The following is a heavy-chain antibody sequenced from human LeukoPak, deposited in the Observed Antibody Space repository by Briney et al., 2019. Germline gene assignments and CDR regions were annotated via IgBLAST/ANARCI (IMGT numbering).Heavy chain of an antibody. D-gene: IGHD2-15*01. CDR1: RFTFSSYS. CDR3: ARDGTGVVVAATQYYYYYYMDV. CDR2: ISSSSSYI. Sequence: GGSLRLSCAASRFTFSSYSMNWVRQAPGKGLEWVSSISSSSSYIYYADSVKGRLTISRDDAKNSLYLQMNSLRAEDTAVYYCARDGTGVVVAATQYYYYYYMDVWGKGTTVTVSS. J-gene: IGHJ6*03. V-gene: IGHV3-21*01.